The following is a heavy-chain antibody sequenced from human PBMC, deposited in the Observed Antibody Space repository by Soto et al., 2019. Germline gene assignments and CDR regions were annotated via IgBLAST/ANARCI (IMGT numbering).Heavy chain of an antibody. CDR1: GYTFSSYA. Sequence: QVQVVQSGAEVKKPGASVKVSCEASGYTFSSYAINWVRQAPGQGLEWMGWISAYNGNTNYAQKFQGRVTMTTDTSTSTAYMELRSLRSDDTAVYYCAIPGTYASGDYVRLPPPIYSYSDMDVWGQGTTVTVSS. V-gene: IGHV1-18*01. CDR3: AIPGTYASGDYVRLPPPIYSYSDMDV. CDR2: ISAYNGNT. J-gene: IGHJ6*02. D-gene: IGHD4-17*01.